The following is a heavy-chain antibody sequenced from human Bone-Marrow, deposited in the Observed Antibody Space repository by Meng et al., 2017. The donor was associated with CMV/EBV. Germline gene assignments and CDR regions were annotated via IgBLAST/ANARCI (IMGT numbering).Heavy chain of an antibody. D-gene: IGHD1-26*01. CDR2: IGTAGDT. CDR1: GFTFSSYD. Sequence: GESLKISCAASGFTFSSYDMHGVRQATGKGLEWVSAIGTAGDTYYPGSVKGRFTISRENAKNSLYLQMNSLRAEDTAVYYCASTLPWWELLSAYYYYGMDVWGQGTTVTVSS. J-gene: IGHJ6*02. V-gene: IGHV3-13*01. CDR3: ASTLPWWELLSAYYYYGMDV.